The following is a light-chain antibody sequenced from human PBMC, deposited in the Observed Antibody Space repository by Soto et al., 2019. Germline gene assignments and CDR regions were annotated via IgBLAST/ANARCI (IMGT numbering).Light chain of an antibody. Sequence: QSVLTQPASVSGSPGQSITVSCTGTSSDVGGYNYVSWYQQHPGKAPKLMIYDVSNRPSGVSNRFSGSKSGNTASLTISGLQAEDEDNYSCDLYTSRSTVVGPGTKDTVL. V-gene: IGLV2-14*01. J-gene: IGLJ1*01. CDR3: DLYTSRSTV. CDR1: SSDVGGYNY. CDR2: DVS.